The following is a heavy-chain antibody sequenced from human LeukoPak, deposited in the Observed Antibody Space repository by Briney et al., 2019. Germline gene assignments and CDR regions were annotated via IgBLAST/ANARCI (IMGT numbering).Heavy chain of an antibody. CDR1: GFTFSSYA. CDR2: ISGSGGST. Sequence: GGSLRLSCAASGFTFSSYAMSWVRQAPGKGLEWVSAISGSGGSTYYADSVKGRFTISRDNSKNTLYLQMNSLRAEDTAVYYCAKRSMEGYSSSWYLIWFDPWGQGTLVTVSS. D-gene: IGHD6-13*01. J-gene: IGHJ5*02. V-gene: IGHV3-23*01. CDR3: AKRSMEGYSSSWYLIWFDP.